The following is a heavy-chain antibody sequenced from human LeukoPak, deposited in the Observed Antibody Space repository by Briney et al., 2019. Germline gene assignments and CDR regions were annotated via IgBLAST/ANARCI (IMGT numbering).Heavy chain of an antibody. CDR1: GGAISSYY. CDR3: ARDGRYDSSGYYMDS. D-gene: IGHD3-22*01. J-gene: IGHJ4*02. CDR2: IYYSGGT. V-gene: IGHV4-59*01. Sequence: PSETLSLTCTVSGGAISSYYWSWIRQPPGKGLEWIGYIYYSGGTKYNPSLMSRVTISVDRAQNQFSLSLSSVTAADTAVYYCARDGRYDSSGYYMDSWGQGTLVIVSS.